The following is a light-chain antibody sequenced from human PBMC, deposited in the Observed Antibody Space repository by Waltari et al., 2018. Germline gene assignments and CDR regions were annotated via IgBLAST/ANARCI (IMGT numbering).Light chain of an antibody. CDR1: SLRSHY. CDR2: GKN. J-gene: IGLJ3*02. Sequence: SSELTQDPAVSVALGQTVRITCQGDSLRSHYAFWYKRKPGQAPLLVSYGKNNRPSGLPDRLSGSTSGNTASLTITGAQAEDEADYYCNSRDSSGNHWVFGGGTKLTVL. CDR3: NSRDSSGNHWV. V-gene: IGLV3-19*01.